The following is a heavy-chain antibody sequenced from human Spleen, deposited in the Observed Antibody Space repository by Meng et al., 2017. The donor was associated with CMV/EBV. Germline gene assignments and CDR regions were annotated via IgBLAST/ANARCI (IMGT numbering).Heavy chain of an antibody. CDR3: AKVGSLRFLGSLDV. V-gene: IGHV3-23*01. CDR1: GFTFNFYA. D-gene: IGHD3-3*01. Sequence: LSLTCVASGFTFNFYAMSWVRQAPGKGLDWVSVISGSGGSTYYADSVKGRFTVSRDSSKNTLYLQIHSLRVEDTAVYYCAKVGSLRFLGSLDVWGPGTAVTVSS. CDR2: ISGSGGST. J-gene: IGHJ6*02.